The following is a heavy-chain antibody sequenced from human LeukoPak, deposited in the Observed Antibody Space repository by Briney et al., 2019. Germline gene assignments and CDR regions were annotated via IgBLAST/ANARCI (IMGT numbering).Heavy chain of an antibody. CDR1: GASISSYY. Sequence: SETLSLTCNVSGASISSYYWSWIRLPPGKGLEWLGYIYYSGYTEYSPSLKSRLTISVHKSKNQFSLKLSSVTAADTAVYYCAREVGAITIFGVVPCWFDPWGQGTLVTVSS. D-gene: IGHD3-3*01. V-gene: IGHV4-59*12. J-gene: IGHJ5*02. CDR2: IYYSGYT. CDR3: AREVGAITIFGVVPCWFDP.